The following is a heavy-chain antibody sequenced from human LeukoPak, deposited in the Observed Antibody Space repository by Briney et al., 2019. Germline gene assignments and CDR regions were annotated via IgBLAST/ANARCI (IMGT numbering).Heavy chain of an antibody. CDR1: GFTFSSYD. D-gene: IGHD3-9*01. J-gene: IGHJ4*02. CDR3: AKVGQNYDILTYYFDY. CDR2: ISGSGGST. V-gene: IGHV3-23*01. Sequence: GGSLRLSCAVSGFTFSSYDISWVRQAPGKGLECISGISGSGGSTYYADSVKGRFTISRDTSKNALYLQMNSLRVEDTAVYYCAKVGQNYDILTYYFDYWGQGTLVTVSS.